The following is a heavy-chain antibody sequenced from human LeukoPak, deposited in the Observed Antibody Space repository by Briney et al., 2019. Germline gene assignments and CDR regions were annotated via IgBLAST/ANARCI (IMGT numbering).Heavy chain of an antibody. CDR3: ARARGAGRFDY. Sequence: PSETLSLTCAVYGASFSGFHWSWIRQPPGKGLEWIGKIDHSGRTNYNPSLKSRLTISVDTSKDQFSLKLSSVTAADTAVYYCARARGAGRFDYWGQGTLVTVSS. D-gene: IGHD3-10*01. J-gene: IGHJ4*02. CDR2: IDHSGRT. CDR1: GASFSGFH. V-gene: IGHV4-34*01.